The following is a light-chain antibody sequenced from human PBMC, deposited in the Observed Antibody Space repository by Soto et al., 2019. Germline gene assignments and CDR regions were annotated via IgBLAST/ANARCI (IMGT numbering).Light chain of an antibody. J-gene: IGKJ1*01. V-gene: IGKV3-20*01. CDR3: QQYGSSGT. CDR2: GAS. CDR1: QSVSNNY. Sequence: EIVLSQSLGTLPLSPGERATLSCRASQSVSNNYLAWYQQKPGQAPRLLIYGASNRATGIPDRFSGSGSGTDFTLTISRLEPEDFAVYYCQQYGSSGTFGQGTMVDIK.